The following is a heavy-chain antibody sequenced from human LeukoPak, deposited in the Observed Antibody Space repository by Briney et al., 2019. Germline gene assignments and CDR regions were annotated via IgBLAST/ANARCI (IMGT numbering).Heavy chain of an antibody. J-gene: IGHJ4*02. CDR1: GISVTKNY. Sequence: PGGSLRLSCAASGISVTKNYISWVRQAPGKRLEWVSYIYNGRSTYYADSVKGRFTISTDTSKNTLYLQMNSLRPEDTAVYYCAKDSYDFWSGFDIWGQGTVITVSS. V-gene: IGHV3-66*02. CDR3: AKDSYDFWSGFDI. D-gene: IGHD3-3*01. CDR2: IYNGRST.